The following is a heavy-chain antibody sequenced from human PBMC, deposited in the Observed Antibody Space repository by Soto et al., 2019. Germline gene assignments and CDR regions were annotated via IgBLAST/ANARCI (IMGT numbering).Heavy chain of an antibody. V-gene: IGHV1-24*01. CDR3: ATGLRLRYFDWSNDY. CDR2: FDPEDGET. D-gene: IGHD3-9*01. J-gene: IGHJ4*02. Sequence: DSVKVSCKVSGYTLTELSMHWVRQAPGKGLEWMGGFDPEDGETIYAQKFQGRVTMTEDTSTDTAYMELSSLRSEDTAVYYCATGLRLRYFDWSNDYWGQGTLVTVSS. CDR1: GYTLTELS.